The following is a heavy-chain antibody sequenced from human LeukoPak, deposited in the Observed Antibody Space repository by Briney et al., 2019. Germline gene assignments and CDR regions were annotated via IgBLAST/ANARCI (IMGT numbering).Heavy chain of an antibody. CDR1: GCTFTSYY. V-gene: IGHV1-46*01. D-gene: IGHD5-24*01. CDR3: ARDAYYNYGAFGI. Sequence: AASVKVSCKASGCTFTSYYLHWVRQAPGQGLEWMGIIDPSAGSTTYAQKFQGRVTMTRDTSTSTVYMELSSLRSEDAAVYYCARDAYYNYGAFGIWGQGTMVTVSS. CDR2: IDPSAGST. J-gene: IGHJ3*02.